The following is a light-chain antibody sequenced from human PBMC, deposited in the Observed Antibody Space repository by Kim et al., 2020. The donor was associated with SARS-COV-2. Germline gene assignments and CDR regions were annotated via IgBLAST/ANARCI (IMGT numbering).Light chain of an antibody. V-gene: IGLV2-14*03. J-gene: IGLJ1*01. CDR3: SSYTTSNTYV. CDR2: DVN. CDR1: NSDLGAYNW. Sequence: QSALTQPASVSGSPGQSITISCTGGNSDLGAYNWVSWFQQHPGKAPKLIVYDVNIRPSGVSHRFSGSKSGNTASLTISGLQPEDEADYHCSSYTTSNTYVFGGGTKVTVL.